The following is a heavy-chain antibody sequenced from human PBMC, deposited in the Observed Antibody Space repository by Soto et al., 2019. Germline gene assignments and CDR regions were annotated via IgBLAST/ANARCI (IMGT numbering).Heavy chain of an antibody. Sequence: GGSLRLSCAASGFTFSSYAMNWVRQAPGKGLEWVSVISGSGGSTYYADSVKGRFTISRDNSKNTLYLQMNSLRAEDTAVYYCARDVAVRYYYYGMDVWGQGTTVTVSS. CDR3: ARDVAVRYYYYGMDV. J-gene: IGHJ6*02. CDR1: GFTFSSYA. D-gene: IGHD2-15*01. V-gene: IGHV3-23*01. CDR2: ISGSGGST.